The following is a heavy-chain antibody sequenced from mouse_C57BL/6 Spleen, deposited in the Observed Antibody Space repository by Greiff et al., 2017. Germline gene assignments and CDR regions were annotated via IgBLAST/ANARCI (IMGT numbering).Heavy chain of an antibody. CDR3: ARPFTRGGNYAMDY. Sequence: QVQLQQPGAELVKPGASVKLSCKASGYTFTSYWMQWVKQRPGQGLEWIGEIDPSDSYTNYNQKFKGKATLTVATSSSTAYMQLSSLTSEDSAVYDCARPFTRGGNYAMDYWGQGTSVTVAS. J-gene: IGHJ4*01. D-gene: IGHD2-12*01. CDR2: IDPSDSYT. V-gene: IGHV1-50*01. CDR1: GYTFTSYW.